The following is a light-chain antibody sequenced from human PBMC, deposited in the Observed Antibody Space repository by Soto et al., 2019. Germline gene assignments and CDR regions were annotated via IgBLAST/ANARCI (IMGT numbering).Light chain of an antibody. J-gene: IGKJ4*01. CDR2: DAS. CDR3: QQRSNWPST. Sequence: EIVLTQSPATLSLSPGNRATLSCRASQSVSGYLAWYQQKPGQAPRLLIYDASNRATGIPARFSGSGSGTDVQLTSTRLEPEDFAVYYCQQRSNWPSTFGGGTKVEI. CDR1: QSVSGY. V-gene: IGKV3-11*01.